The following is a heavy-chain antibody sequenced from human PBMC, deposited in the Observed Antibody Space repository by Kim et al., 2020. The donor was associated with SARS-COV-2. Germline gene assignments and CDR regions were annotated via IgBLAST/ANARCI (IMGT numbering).Heavy chain of an antibody. J-gene: IGHJ4*02. CDR3: AKAQRGDIAVAGSYFDY. Sequence: GGSLRLSCAASGFTFSSYGMHWVRQAPGKGLEWVAVISYDGSNKYYADSVKGRFTISRDNSKNTRYLQMNSLRAEKTAVYYCAKAQRGDIAVAGSYFDYWGQGTLVTVSS. D-gene: IGHD6-19*01. CDR2: ISYDGSNK. CDR1: GFTFSSYG. V-gene: IGHV3-30*18.